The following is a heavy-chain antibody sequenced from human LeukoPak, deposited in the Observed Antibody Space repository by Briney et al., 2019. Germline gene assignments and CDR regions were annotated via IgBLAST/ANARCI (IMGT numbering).Heavy chain of an antibody. CDR1: GGSISSGGYY. V-gene: IGHV4-31*03. Sequence: SETLSLTCPVSGGSISSGGYYWSWIRQHPGKGLEWIGYIYYSGSTYYNPSLKSRVTISVDTSKNQFPLKLSSVTAADTAVYYCARGGYQQTEDYWGQGTLVTVSS. CDR2: IYYSGST. D-gene: IGHD2-2*01. J-gene: IGHJ4*02. CDR3: ARGGYQQTEDY.